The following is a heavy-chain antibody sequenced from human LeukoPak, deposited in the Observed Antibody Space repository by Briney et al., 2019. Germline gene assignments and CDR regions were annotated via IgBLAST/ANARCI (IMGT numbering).Heavy chain of an antibody. CDR3: ARRASTERGHSYGLDY. CDR1: GFSFSSYW. CDR2: IKQDGSEK. D-gene: IGHD5-18*01. V-gene: IGHV3-7*01. Sequence: GGSLRLSCAASGFSFSSYWMTWVRQAPGKGLEWVANIKQDGSEKYYVDSVKGRFTISRDNAKNSLFLQMNSLRAEDTAVYYCARRASTERGHSYGLDYWGQGTLVTVSS. J-gene: IGHJ4*02.